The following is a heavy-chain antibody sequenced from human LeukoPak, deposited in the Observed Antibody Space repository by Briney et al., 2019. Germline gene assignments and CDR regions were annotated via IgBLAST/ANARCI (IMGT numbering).Heavy chain of an antibody. J-gene: IGHJ4*02. CDR2: ISYDGSNK. V-gene: IGHV3-30-3*01. CDR3: ARDDKSAVFGXGLDY. CDR1: GFTFSSYA. D-gene: IGHD3-3*01. Sequence: GGSLRLSCAASGFTFSSYAMHWVRQAPGKGLEWVAVISYDGSNKYYADSVKGRFTISRDNSKNTLYLQMNSLRAEDTAVYYCARDDKSAVFGXGLDYWGQGTLVTVSS.